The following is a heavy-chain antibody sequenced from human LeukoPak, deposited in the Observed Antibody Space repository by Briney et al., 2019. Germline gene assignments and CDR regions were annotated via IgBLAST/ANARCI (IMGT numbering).Heavy chain of an antibody. J-gene: IGHJ4*02. D-gene: IGHD6-13*01. CDR2: IWYDGSNK. V-gene: IGHV3-33*01. CDR1: GFTFSSYG. Sequence: PGGSLRLSCAASGFTFSSYGMHWVRQAPGKGPEWVAVIWYDGSNKYYADSVKGRFTISRDNSKNTLYLQMNSLRAEDTAVYYCARDGEFNRYSSSWTDYWGQGTLVTVSS. CDR3: ARDGEFNRYSSSWTDY.